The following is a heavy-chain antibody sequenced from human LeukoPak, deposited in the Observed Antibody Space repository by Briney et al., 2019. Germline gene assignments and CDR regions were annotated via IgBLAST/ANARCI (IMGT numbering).Heavy chain of an antibody. V-gene: IGHV5-10-1*01. Sequence: PGESLRISCKASGYSFISYWISWVRQLPGKGLEWMGSIDPSDCYTNYSPSFPGHVTISVDKSISTAYLQWNRLKASDTAMYSCASHRAGDSSSWYMEAWGQGTLVTVSS. J-gene: IGHJ5*02. D-gene: IGHD6-13*01. CDR2: IDPSDCYT. CDR3: ASHRAGDSSSWYMEA. CDR1: GYSFISYW.